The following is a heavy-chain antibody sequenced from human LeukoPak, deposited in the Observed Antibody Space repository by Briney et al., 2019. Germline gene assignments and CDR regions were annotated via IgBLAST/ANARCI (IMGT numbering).Heavy chain of an antibody. CDR2: IRFDGSYK. V-gene: IGHV3-30*02. J-gene: IGHJ4*02. CDR1: GFTFSSYG. D-gene: IGHD2-21*02. CDR3: AKVSRSYCGGDCPSPDLDY. Sequence: GGSLRLSCAASGFTFSSYGMHWVRQAPGKGLEWVAFIRFDGSYKSYADSVKGRFTISRDNSKNTLYLQMNSLRAEDTAVYYCAKVSRSYCGGDCPSPDLDYWGQGTLVTVSS.